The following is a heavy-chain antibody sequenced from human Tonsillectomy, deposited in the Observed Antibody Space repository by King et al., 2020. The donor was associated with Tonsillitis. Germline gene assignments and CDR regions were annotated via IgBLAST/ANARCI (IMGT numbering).Heavy chain of an antibody. CDR3: ANLYYYGMDV. V-gene: IGHV3-30*18. CDR1: GFTFSSYG. Sequence: VQLVESGGGVVQPGRSLRLSCAASGFTFSSYGMHWVRQAPGKGLEWVAVRSYDGSNKYYADSVKGRFTISRDNSKNTLYLQMNSLRAEDTAVYYCANLYYYGMDVWGQGTTVTVSS. J-gene: IGHJ6*02. CDR2: RSYDGSNK.